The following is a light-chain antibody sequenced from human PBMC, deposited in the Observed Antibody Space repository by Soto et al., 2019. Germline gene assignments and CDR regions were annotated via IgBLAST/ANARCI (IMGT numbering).Light chain of an antibody. V-gene: IGKV1-8*01. CDR1: QGISSY. J-gene: IGKJ1*01. Sequence: IQMTQSPPSLSASTGDRVTITCRASQGISSYLAWYQQKPGKAPKLLVYAASTLQSGVPSRFSGSGSGTDFTLTISCLQSEDFATYYCQQYYSYPRTFGQGTKVDIK. CDR2: AAS. CDR3: QQYYSYPRT.